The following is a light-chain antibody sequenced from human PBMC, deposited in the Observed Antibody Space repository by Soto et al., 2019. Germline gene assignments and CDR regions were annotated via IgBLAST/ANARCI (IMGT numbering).Light chain of an antibody. CDR3: LQLNSYPLT. J-gene: IGKJ4*01. CDR2: AAS. CDR1: QAISSY. V-gene: IGKV1-9*01. Sequence: DIQLTQSPSFLSASVGDRVTITCRASQAISSYLAWYQQKPGKGPKLLIHAASTLQSGVPLRFSGSGSGTEFTLTISSLQPEDFATYYCLQLNSYPLTFGGGTEVEIK.